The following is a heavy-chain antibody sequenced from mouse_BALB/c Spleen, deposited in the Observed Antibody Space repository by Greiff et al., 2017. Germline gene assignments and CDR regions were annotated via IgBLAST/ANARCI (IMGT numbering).Heavy chain of an antibody. CDR2: TSSGGSYT. Sequence: EVKLVESGGGLVKPGGSLKLSCAASGFTFSSYAMSWVRQSPEKRLEWVAETSSGGSYTYYPDTVTGRFTISRDNAKNTLYLEMSSLRSEDTAMYYCARDRYGSHYFDYWGQGTTLTVSS. CDR3: ARDRYGSHYFDY. J-gene: IGHJ2*01. D-gene: IGHD1-1*01. V-gene: IGHV5-9-4*01. CDR1: GFTFSSYA.